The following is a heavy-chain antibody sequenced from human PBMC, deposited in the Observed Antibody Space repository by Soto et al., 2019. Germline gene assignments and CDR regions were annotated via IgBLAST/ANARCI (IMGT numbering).Heavy chain of an antibody. V-gene: IGHV2-5*02. CDR1: GFSLSTSGVG. J-gene: IGHJ4*02. D-gene: IGHD3-16*02. CDR3: AHLHPEYYDYIWGSYRYTFDY. Sequence: SGPTLVKPTQTLTLTCTFSGFSLSTSGVGVGWIRQPPGKALEWLALIYWDDDKRYSPSLKSRLTITKDTSKNQVVLTMTNMDPVDTATYYCAHLHPEYYDYIWGSYRYTFDYWGQGTLVTVSS. CDR2: IYWDDDK.